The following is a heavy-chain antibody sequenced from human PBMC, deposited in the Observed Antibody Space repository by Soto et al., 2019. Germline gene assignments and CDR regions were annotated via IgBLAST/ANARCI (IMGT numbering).Heavy chain of an antibody. V-gene: IGHV1-46*01. CDR2: INPSSSST. CDR1: GYTFTNYY. D-gene: IGHD3-9*01. CDR3: ARAPNILTVKYYFDY. J-gene: IGHJ4*02. Sequence: ASVKVSCKASGYTFTNYYMHWVRQAPGQGIEWMGIINPSSSSTTYAQKFQGRVTITADESATTVYMELSSLRSEDTAVYYCARAPNILTVKYYFDYWGQGTLVTVSS.